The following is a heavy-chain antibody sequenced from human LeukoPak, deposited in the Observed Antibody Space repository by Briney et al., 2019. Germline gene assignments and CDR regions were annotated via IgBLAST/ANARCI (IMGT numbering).Heavy chain of an antibody. CDR2: IIPIFGTA. CDR3: ARGLFWCGSFHFYY. Sequence: SVKVSCKASGGTFSSYAISWVRQAPAQGLEWMGRIIPIFGTANYAQKFQGRVTITTHESTSTAYMELSSLRSEDTAEYYCARGLFWCGSFHFYYWGQGTLVTVSS. J-gene: IGHJ4*02. D-gene: IGHD1-26*01. CDR1: GGTFSSYA. V-gene: IGHV1-69*05.